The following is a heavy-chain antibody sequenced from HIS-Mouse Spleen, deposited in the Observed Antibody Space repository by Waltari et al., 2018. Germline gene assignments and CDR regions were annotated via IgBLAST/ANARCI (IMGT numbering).Heavy chain of an antibody. CDR2: IYYSGST. Sequence: QLQLQESGPGLVKPSETLSPTCTVPGGRLSSSSYYWGGLRQPPGKGLEWIGSIYYSGSTYYNPSLKSRVTISVDTSKNQFSLKLSSVTAADTAVYYCARAPTGFLEWFDAFDIWGQGTMVTVSS. V-gene: IGHV4-39*07. J-gene: IGHJ3*02. CDR3: ARAPTGFLEWFDAFDI. CDR1: GGRLSSSSYY. D-gene: IGHD3-3*01.